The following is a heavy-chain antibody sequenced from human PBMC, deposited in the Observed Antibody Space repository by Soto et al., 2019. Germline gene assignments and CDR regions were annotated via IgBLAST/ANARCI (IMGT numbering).Heavy chain of an antibody. D-gene: IGHD3-16*02. CDR3: ATALEARYGMDV. V-gene: IGHV1-24*01. CDR2: FDPEDGET. J-gene: IGHJ6*02. Sequence: QVQLVQSGAGVKKPGASVKVSWKVSGYTLTELSMHWVRQAPGKGLEWVGGFDPEDGETIYAQKFQGRVTMTEDTSTDTAYMELNSLSTEDTAVYYCATALEARYGMDVWGQGTTVTVSS. CDR1: GYTLTELS.